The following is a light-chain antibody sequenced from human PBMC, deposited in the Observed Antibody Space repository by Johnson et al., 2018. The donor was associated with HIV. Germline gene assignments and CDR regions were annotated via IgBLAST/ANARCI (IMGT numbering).Light chain of an antibody. CDR1: RSSIGNNY. J-gene: IGLJ1*01. CDR3: GTWDNSLVPVYV. CDR2: DND. V-gene: IGLV1-51*01. Sequence: QSVLTQPPSVSAAPGQKVTISCSGGRSSIGNNYVSWYQQLPGTAPKLLIYDNDKRPLGIPDRFSGSKSGTSATLGITGLQTGDEADYYCGTWDNSLVPVYVFGTATKVSVL.